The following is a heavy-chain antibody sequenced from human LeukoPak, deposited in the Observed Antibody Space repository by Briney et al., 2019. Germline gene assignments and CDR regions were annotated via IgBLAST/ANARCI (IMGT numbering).Heavy chain of an antibody. CDR1: GFTFSSYY. CDR3: ARNGPHGFDV. J-gene: IGHJ3*01. CDR2: ISSRSSTI. V-gene: IGHV3-48*01. D-gene: IGHD4-17*01. Sequence: GGSLRLSCAASGFTFSSYYMDWVRQAPGKGLEWVSYISSRSSTIYYADSVKGRFTISRDNAKNSLYLQMNSLRAEDTVVYYCARNGPHGFDVWGQGTMVTVSS.